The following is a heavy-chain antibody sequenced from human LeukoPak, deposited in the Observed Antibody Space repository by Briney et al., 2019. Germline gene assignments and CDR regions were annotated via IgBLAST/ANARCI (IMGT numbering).Heavy chain of an antibody. J-gene: IGHJ4*02. V-gene: IGHV1-2*02. Sequence: ASVKVSCKASGYTFTSYDINWVRQATGQGLEWMGWINPNSGGTNYAQKFQGRVTMTRDTSISTAYMELSRLRSDDTAVYYCARGTKLTTTVTTSGHFDYWGQGTLVTVSS. CDR1: GYTFTSYD. D-gene: IGHD4-17*01. CDR3: ARGTKLTTTVTTSGHFDY. CDR2: INPNSGGT.